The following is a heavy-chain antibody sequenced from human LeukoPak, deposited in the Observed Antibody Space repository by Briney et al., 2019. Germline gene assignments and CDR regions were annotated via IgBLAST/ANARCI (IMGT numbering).Heavy chain of an antibody. CDR2: VSYGGSNK. CDR3: ARGPICTSGWYYYYYMDV. J-gene: IGHJ6*03. V-gene: IGHV3-30*04. Sequence: GGSLRLSCAASGFTFSSYDMHWVRQAPGKGLEWVALVSYGGSNKYYADSVKGRFTISRDNSKNTLYLEMNSLRVEDTDVYYCARGPICTSGWYYYYYMDVWGKGTTVTVSS. CDR1: GFTFSSYD. D-gene: IGHD6-19*01.